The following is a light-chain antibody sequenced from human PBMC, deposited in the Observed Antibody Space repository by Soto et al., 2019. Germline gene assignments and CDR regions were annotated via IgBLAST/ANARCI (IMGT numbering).Light chain of an antibody. CDR2: GNS. CDR3: QSYDSSLSEVV. CDR1: SSNIGAGYD. V-gene: IGLV1-40*01. J-gene: IGLJ2*01. Sequence: QSVLTQPPSVSGAPGQRVTISCTGRSSNIGAGYDVHWYQQLPGTAPKLLIYGNSNRPSGVPDRFSGSKSGTSASLAITGLQAEDEADYYCQSYDSSLSEVVFGGGTKVTVL.